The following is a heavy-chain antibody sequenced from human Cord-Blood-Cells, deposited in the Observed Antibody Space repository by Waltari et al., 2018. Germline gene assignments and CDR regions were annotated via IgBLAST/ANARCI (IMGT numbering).Heavy chain of an antibody. CDR1: GFTFSGSA. CDR2: IRSKANSYAK. Sequence: EVQLVESGGGLVQPGGSLKLSCAASGFTFSGSAMHWVRQASGKGQEGVGGIRSKANSYAKADAASVKGRFTISRDDSKTTAYLQMNSLKNEDTAVYYCTRRGGAVDYWGQGTLVTVSS. V-gene: IGHV3-73*02. J-gene: IGHJ4*02. CDR3: TRRGGAVDY. D-gene: IGHD3-10*01.